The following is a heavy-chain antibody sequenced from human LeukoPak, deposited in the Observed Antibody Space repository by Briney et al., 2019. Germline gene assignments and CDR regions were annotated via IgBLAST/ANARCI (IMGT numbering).Heavy chain of an antibody. V-gene: IGHV3-48*03. CDR1: GFTFSSHE. CDR2: ISDSGSPI. J-gene: IGHJ3*01. Sequence: PGGSLRLSCAASGFTFSSHEMSWVRQAPGKGLEWVSYISDSGSPIYYADSVKGRFTVSRDNAKNSLYLQMNSLRAEDTALYYCARQTLGATGYSAFDFWGQGTLVTVSS. D-gene: IGHD3-9*01. CDR3: ARQTLGATGYSAFDF.